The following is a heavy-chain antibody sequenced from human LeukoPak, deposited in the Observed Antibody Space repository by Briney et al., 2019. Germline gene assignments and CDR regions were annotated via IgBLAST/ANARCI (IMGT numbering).Heavy chain of an antibody. Sequence: PETLSLTCTVSGGSISSYYWSWIRQPPGKGLEWIGYIYYSGSTNYNPSLKSRVTISVDTSKNQFSLKLSSVTAADTAVYYCVRVGILTGLDYWGQGTLVTVSS. D-gene: IGHD3-9*01. CDR3: VRVGILTGLDY. CDR2: IYYSGST. V-gene: IGHV4-59*01. J-gene: IGHJ4*02. CDR1: GGSISSYY.